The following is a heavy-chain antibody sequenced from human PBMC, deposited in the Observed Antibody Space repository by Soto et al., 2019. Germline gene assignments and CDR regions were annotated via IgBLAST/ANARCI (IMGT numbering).Heavy chain of an antibody. D-gene: IGHD3-22*01. CDR1: GGTFSSYA. J-gene: IGHJ3*02. CDR2: IIPIFGTA. V-gene: IGHV1-69*13. CDR3: ARCGSGYCDAFDI. Sequence: SVKVSCKASGGTFSSYAISWVRQAPGQGLEWMGGIIPIFGTANYAQKFQGRVTITADESTSTAYMELRSLRSDDTAVYYCARCGSGYCDAFDIWGQGTMVTVSS.